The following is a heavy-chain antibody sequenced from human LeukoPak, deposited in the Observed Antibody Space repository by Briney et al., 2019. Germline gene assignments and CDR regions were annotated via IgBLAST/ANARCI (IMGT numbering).Heavy chain of an antibody. CDR3: ARLEWIPDYYDSSGYFGAFDY. CDR1: GGSFSGYY. D-gene: IGHD3-22*01. J-gene: IGHJ4*02. V-gene: IGHV4-34*01. Sequence: SETLSLTCAVYGGSFSGYYWSWIRQPPGKGLEWIGEINHSGSTNYNPSLKSRVTISVDASKNQFSLKLSSVTAADTAVYYCARLEWIPDYYDSSGYFGAFDYWGQGTLVTVSS. CDR2: INHSGST.